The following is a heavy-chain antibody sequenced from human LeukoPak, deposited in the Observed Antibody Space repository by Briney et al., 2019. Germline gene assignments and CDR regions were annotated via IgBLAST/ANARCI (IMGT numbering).Heavy chain of an antibody. CDR3: ARDWGYSSGWYGGWFDP. D-gene: IGHD6-19*01. V-gene: IGHV4-61*08. J-gene: IGHJ5*02. Sequence: SETLSLTCTVSGGSISSGGYYWSWIRQPPGKGLEWIGYIYYSGSTNYNPSLKSRVTMSVDTSKNQFSLKLSSVTAADTAVYYCARDWGYSSGWYGGWFDPWGQGTLVTVSS. CDR1: GGSISSGGYY. CDR2: IYYSGST.